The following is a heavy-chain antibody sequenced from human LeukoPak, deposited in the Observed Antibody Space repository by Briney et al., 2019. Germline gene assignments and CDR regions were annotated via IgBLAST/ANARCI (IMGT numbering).Heavy chain of an antibody. D-gene: IGHD1-14*01. CDR1: GFTFSSCG. V-gene: IGHV3-21*01. CDR3: ATETIGRHYDY. CDR2: IGPTGTDR. Sequence: GGSLRLSCAASGFTFSSCGFNWVRQAPGKGLERVSSIGPTGTDRYYADSVRGRFTISRDNAKNSMYLQMDSLRDEDTAVYYCATETIGRHYDYWGQGTLLTVSS. J-gene: IGHJ4*02.